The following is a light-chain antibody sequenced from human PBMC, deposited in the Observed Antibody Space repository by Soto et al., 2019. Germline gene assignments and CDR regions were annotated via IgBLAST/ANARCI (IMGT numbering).Light chain of an antibody. CDR3: CSFAGSATWV. Sequence: QSALTQPRSVSGSPGQSVTISCTGTSSDVGGYNLVSWYKQHPGNAPKLMIYDVDKRPSGVPDRFSGSKFGNTASLTISGLQAEDEADYYCCSFAGSATWVFGGGTKLTVL. CDR2: DVD. V-gene: IGLV2-11*01. CDR1: SSDVGGYNL. J-gene: IGLJ3*02.